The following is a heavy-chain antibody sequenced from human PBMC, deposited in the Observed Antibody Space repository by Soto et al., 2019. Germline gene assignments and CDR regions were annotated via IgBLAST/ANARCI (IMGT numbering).Heavy chain of an antibody. CDR2: INPDAGAT. CDR1: AYSFTTYH. CDR3: ARGDIVLVPASEGNWFDT. Sequence: ASVKVSCKASAYSFTTYHIHWVRQAPGQGLEWMGLINPDAGATNYAQRFQGRLRLTRDTSTSTVYMELRSLRFDDTAVYYCARGDIVLVPASEGNWFDTWGQGTLVTVSS. J-gene: IGHJ5*02. V-gene: IGHV1-46*01. D-gene: IGHD2-2*01.